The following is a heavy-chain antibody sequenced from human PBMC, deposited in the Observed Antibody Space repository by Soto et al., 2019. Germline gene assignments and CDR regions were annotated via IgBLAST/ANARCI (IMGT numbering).Heavy chain of an antibody. D-gene: IGHD3-3*01. CDR3: ARTYYDFWGGFHYSYMDV. CDR1: GGSFSGNY. V-gene: IGHV4-34*01. CDR2: INYSGSH. J-gene: IGHJ6*03. Sequence: PSETLSITCAVYGGSFSGNYWTWIRQPPGKGLEWIGEINYSGSHNYNPSLKSRVTISVDTSKNQFSLNLSSVTAADTAVYYCARTYYDFWGGFHYSYMDVWGTGTTVTVSS.